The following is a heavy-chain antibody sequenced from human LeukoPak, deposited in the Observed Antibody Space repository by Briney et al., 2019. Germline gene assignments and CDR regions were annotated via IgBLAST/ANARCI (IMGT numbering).Heavy chain of an antibody. J-gene: IGHJ4*02. V-gene: IGHV3-30*04. CDR3: ARDRHIAGAGYYFDY. CDR2: VADDGKDK. D-gene: IGHD6-19*01. CDR1: GFTFSTYP. Sequence: GGSLRLSCAASGFTFSTYPMHWVRQAPGKGLEWVAVVADDGKDKHYVESVKGRFTISRDNSKNTLYLQMNSLRVEDTAVYYCARDRHIAGAGYYFDYWGQGTLVTVSS.